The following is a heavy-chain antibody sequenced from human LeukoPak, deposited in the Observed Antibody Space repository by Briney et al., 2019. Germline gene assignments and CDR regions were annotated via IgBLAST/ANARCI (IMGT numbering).Heavy chain of an antibody. V-gene: IGHV3-33*08. CDR2: IGHDGGYQ. D-gene: IGHD4-17*01. CDR3: VSGGDYHVRLCTY. CDR1: GFSFSSHA. J-gene: IGHJ4*01. Sequence: RGSLRLSCAASGFSFSSHAMHWIRQAPGKGLEWVALIGHDGGYQYYADSVKGRFTISRDNSKNTLYLQMNGLTAEDTAIYYCVSGGDYHVRLCTYWGQGTLVTVSS.